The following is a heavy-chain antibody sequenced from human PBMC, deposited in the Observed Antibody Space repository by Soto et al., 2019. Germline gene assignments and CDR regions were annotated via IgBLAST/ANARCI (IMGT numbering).Heavy chain of an antibody. V-gene: IGHV4-34*01. Sequence: QVQLQQWGAGLLKPSETLSLTCAVNSESLSGYYWSWIRQSPGKGLEWIGEIDGSGNTNYSPSLRSRVAMSVATAKNDFSLNLNSVSAADTAAYYCGGARSRLVGFDYWGQGTLVTVST. CDR2: IDGSGNT. CDR3: GGARSRLVGFDY. D-gene: IGHD1-26*01. CDR1: SESLSGYY. J-gene: IGHJ4*02.